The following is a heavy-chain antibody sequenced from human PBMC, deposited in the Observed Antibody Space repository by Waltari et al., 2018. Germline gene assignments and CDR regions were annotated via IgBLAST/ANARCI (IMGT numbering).Heavy chain of an antibody. CDR2: VSGYNGDT. V-gene: IGHV1-18*01. D-gene: IGHD2-8*01. CDR1: GYTFKSYA. Sequence: VQLVKSDTDVKKPGASVMVSCKTSGYTFKSYAFIWVRQAPGQGLEWMGWVSGYNGDTFDAQNFQDRLTMTTETSTTTTYMELRNLRSDDTAIYYCARVSTNNGPGDLDYWGQGTLVTVSA. CDR3: ARVSTNNGPGDLDY. J-gene: IGHJ4*02.